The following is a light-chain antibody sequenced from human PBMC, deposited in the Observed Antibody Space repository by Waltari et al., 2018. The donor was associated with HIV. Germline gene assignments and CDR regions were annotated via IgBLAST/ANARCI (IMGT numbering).Light chain of an antibody. CDR1: QSVSGN. J-gene: IGKJ2*01. Sequence: ETVLTQSPVTLSVSPGERVTLSCRASQSVSGNLVWYQQKPGQAPRLLIYAASSRATDIPARFSCSGSGTDYTLTISNLQSEESAVYYCQQNIHWPPYTFGQGTKLEIK. CDR2: AAS. V-gene: IGKV3-15*01. CDR3: QQNIHWPPYT.